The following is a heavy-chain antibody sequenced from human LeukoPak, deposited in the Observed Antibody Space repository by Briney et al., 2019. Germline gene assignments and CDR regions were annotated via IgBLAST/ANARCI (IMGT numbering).Heavy chain of an antibody. V-gene: IGHV1-2*02. D-gene: IGHD4-17*01. J-gene: IGHJ2*01. CDR2: ISPNSGDT. Sequence: ASVKVSCKASGYIFTGYYMHWVRQAPGQGLEWMGWISPNSGDTKYAQKFQGRVTMTRDTSISTAYMEVSRLRSDDTAVYYCVRGLTTVATWLYLWGRGTLVTVSS. CDR3: VRGLTTVATWLYL. CDR1: GYIFTGYY.